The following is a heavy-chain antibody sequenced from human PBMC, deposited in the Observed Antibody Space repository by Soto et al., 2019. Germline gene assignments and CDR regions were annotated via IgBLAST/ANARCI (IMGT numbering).Heavy chain of an antibody. CDR3: AKDWGIAARRGNWFDP. CDR1: GFTFSSYA. CDR2: ISGSGGST. Sequence: VQLLESGGGLVQPGGSLRLSCAASGFTFSSYAMSWVRQAPGKGLEWVSAISGSGGSTYYADSVKGRFTISRDNSKNTLYLQMNSLRAEDTAVYYCAKDWGIAARRGNWFDPWGQGTLVTVSS. V-gene: IGHV3-23*01. D-gene: IGHD6-6*01. J-gene: IGHJ5*02.